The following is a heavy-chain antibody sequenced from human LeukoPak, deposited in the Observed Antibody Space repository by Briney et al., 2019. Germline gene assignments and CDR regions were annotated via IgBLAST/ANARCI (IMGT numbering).Heavy chain of an antibody. Sequence: GGSLRLSCAASGFTLSSYAMTWVRQPPGKGLEWVSAISGSGGSTYYADSVKGRVTISRDNSKNTLYLQMNSLRAEDTAVYYCVGGVVVAATFDYWGQGTLVTVSS. CDR2: ISGSGGST. D-gene: IGHD2-15*01. CDR1: GFTLSSYA. J-gene: IGHJ4*02. CDR3: VGGVVVAATFDY. V-gene: IGHV3-23*01.